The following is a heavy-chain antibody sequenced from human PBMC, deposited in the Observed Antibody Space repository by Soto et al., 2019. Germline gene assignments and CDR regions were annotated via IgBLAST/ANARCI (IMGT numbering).Heavy chain of an antibody. J-gene: IGHJ6*02. D-gene: IGHD6-13*01. CDR2: ISGSSTYA. CDR3: AREATGNGMDV. V-gene: IGHV3-11*06. CDR1: GLTFSDYY. Sequence: QGQLVESGGGLVKHGGSLRLSCAASGLTFSDYYMSWIRQAPGEGLEWVSYISGSSTYADYADSVKGRFTISRDNARNSLYLQMNSLRAEDTAVYYCAREATGNGMDVWGQGTTVTVSS.